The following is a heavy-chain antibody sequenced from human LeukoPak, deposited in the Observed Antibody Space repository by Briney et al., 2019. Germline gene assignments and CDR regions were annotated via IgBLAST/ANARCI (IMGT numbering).Heavy chain of an antibody. V-gene: IGHV4-34*01. J-gene: IGHJ5*02. CDR2: INHSGST. CDR3: ARRTGSRARRYCSGGSCPNGGWFDP. CDR1: GGSFSGYY. Sequence: PSETLSLTCAVYGGSFSGYYWSWIRQPPGKGLEWMGEINHSGSTNYNPSLKSRVTISVDTSKNQFSLKLSSVTAADTAVYYCARRTGSRARRYCSGGSCPNGGWFDPWGQGTLVTVSS. D-gene: IGHD2-15*01.